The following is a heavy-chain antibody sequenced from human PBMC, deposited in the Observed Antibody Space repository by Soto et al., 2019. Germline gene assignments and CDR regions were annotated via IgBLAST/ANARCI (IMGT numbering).Heavy chain of an antibody. CDR2: INTYESST. Sequence: EVQLVESGGGLVQPGGSLRLSCSASGFTFGSYWMHWVSQVPGKGLVWVSRINTYESSTSYAESVKGRFTISRDKAKNKLYLQMSSLRAEDTAVYYCARDRDWNYGDYWGQGTLVTVSS. CDR1: GFTFGSYW. D-gene: IGHD1-7*01. V-gene: IGHV3-74*01. J-gene: IGHJ4*02. CDR3: ARDRDWNYGDY.